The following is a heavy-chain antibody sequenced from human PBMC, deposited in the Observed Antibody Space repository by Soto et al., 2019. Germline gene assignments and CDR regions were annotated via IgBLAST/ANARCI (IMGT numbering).Heavy chain of an antibody. CDR2: IIPIFGTE. CDR1: GGTFSSYA. Sequence: SVKVSCKASGGTFSSYAISWVRQAPGQGLEWMGGIIPIFGTENYAQKFQGRVTITADESTSTAYMELSSLRSEDTAVYYCARNTGYSSSWPDYWGQGTLVTVSS. J-gene: IGHJ4*02. V-gene: IGHV1-69*13. D-gene: IGHD6-13*01. CDR3: ARNTGYSSSWPDY.